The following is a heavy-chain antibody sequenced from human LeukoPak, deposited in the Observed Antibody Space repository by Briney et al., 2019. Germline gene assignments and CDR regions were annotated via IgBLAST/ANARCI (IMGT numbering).Heavy chain of an antibody. J-gene: IGHJ4*02. CDR2: IYYSGST. Sequence: PSETLSLTCTVSGGSISSSSYYWGWIRQPPGKGLEWIGNIYYSGSTNYNPSLKSRVTISVDTSKNQFSLKLSSVTAADTAVYYCASPGRKVRGVIHVWGQGTLVTVSS. CDR3: ASPGRKVRGVIHV. V-gene: IGHV4-39*07. CDR1: GGSISSSSYY. D-gene: IGHD3-10*01.